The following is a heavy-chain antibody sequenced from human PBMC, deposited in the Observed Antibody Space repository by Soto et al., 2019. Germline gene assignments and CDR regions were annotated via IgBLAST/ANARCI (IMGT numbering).Heavy chain of an antibody. CDR3: ASQFGGSYYVYYYYYGMDV. J-gene: IGHJ6*02. Sequence: QLLESGPGLVKPSETLSLTCTVSGGSISSSSYYWGWIRQPPGKGLEWIGSIYYSGSTYYNPSLKSRVTISVDTSKNQFSLKLSSVTAADTAVYYCASQFGGSYYVYYYYYGMDVWGQGTTVTVSS. CDR2: IYYSGST. CDR1: GGSISSSSYY. D-gene: IGHD1-26*01. V-gene: IGHV4-39*01.